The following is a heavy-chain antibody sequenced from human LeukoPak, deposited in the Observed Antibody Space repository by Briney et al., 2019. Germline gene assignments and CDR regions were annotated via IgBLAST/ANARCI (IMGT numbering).Heavy chain of an antibody. Sequence: GESLKISCQGSGYSFSNYWIGWVRQMPGKGLDGMGSIYPGESDTTYKPSFQGQVSIPADQSISTAYLQWSSLKASDTAMYYCARSRAEKVPVWGSYRHHDAFDIWGQGTRVTVSP. V-gene: IGHV5-51*01. J-gene: IGHJ3*02. CDR1: GYSFSNYW. CDR2: IYPGESDT. CDR3: ARSRAEKVPVWGSYRHHDAFDI. D-gene: IGHD3-16*02.